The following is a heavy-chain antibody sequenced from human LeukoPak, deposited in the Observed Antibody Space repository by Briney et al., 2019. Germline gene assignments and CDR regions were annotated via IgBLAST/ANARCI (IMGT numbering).Heavy chain of an antibody. Sequence: GGSLRLSCAASGFTFSSYAMSWVRQAPGKGLEWVSAISGSGGSTYYADSVKGRFTISRDNSKNTLYLQMNSLRAEDTAVYYCAKGYDFWSGYPSDYWGQGTLVTVSP. V-gene: IGHV3-23*01. CDR3: AKGYDFWSGYPSDY. D-gene: IGHD3-3*01. J-gene: IGHJ4*02. CDR1: GFTFSSYA. CDR2: ISGSGGST.